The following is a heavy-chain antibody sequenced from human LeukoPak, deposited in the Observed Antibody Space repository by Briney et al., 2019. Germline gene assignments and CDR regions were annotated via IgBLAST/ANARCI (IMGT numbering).Heavy chain of an antibody. D-gene: IGHD3-22*01. CDR2: IIPIFGIA. CDR1: GGTFSSYA. Sequence: GSSVKVSCKASGGTFSSYAISWVRQAPGQGLEWMGRIIPIFGIANYAQKFQGRVTITADKSTSTAYMELSSLRSEDTAVYYCARYYYDSSGFSQTFFDCWGQGTQVTVSS. J-gene: IGHJ4*02. V-gene: IGHV1-69*04. CDR3: ARYYYDSSGFSQTFFDC.